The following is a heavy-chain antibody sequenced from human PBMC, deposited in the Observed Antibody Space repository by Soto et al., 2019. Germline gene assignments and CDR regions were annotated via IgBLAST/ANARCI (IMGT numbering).Heavy chain of an antibody. CDR3: AGHCRGYSGYEGQVLYYMDV. Sequence: SETLSLTCTVSGGSISSSSYYWGWIRQPPGKGLEWIGSIYYSGSTYYNPSLKGRVTISVNTSKNQYSLKLSSVTAANRAVYYCAGHCRGYSGYEGQVLYYMDVWGKGTTVTVSS. CDR1: GGSISSSSYY. D-gene: IGHD5-12*01. J-gene: IGHJ6*03. CDR2: IYYSGST. V-gene: IGHV4-39*01.